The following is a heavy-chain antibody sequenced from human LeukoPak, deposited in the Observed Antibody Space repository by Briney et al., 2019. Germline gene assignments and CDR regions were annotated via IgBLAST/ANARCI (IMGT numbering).Heavy chain of an antibody. CDR3: ARAATYGSGYYYYGMDV. V-gene: IGHV4-4*02. D-gene: IGHD3-10*01. Sequence: SGTLSLTCAVTGASISNSNWWTWVRQPPGKGLEWIGEIYHSGSTNYKTSLKSRTTISVDKSKNQFSLKLNSVTAADTAVYYCARAATYGSGYYYYGMDVWGQGTTVTVSS. CDR2: IYHSGST. J-gene: IGHJ6*02. CDR1: GASISNSNW.